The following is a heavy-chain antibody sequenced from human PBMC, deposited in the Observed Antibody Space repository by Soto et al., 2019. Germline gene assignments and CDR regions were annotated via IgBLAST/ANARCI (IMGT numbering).Heavy chain of an antibody. CDR1: GYTFTNYG. D-gene: IGHD1-26*01. CDR2: IGGYKGNT. V-gene: IGHV1-18*01. Sequence: GASVKVSCKASGYTFTNYGVSWVRQAPGQGLEWMGWIGGYKGNTNYAQKLQGRVTLTTDTSTSTAYMELRSLRSDDTAVYYCARGGHSGSYSDYWGQGTLVTVSS. J-gene: IGHJ4*02. CDR3: ARGGHSGSYSDY.